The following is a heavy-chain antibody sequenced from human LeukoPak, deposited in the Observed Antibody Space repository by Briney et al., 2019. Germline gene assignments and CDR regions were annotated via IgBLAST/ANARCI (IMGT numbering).Heavy chain of an antibody. CDR1: GYTFTGYY. Sequence: ASVKVSCKASGYTFTGYYMHWVRQAPGKGLEWMGGFDPEDGETIYAQKFQGRVTMTEDTSTDTAYMELSSLRSEDTAVYYCATDRIVGAGFNWFDPWGQGTLVTVSS. J-gene: IGHJ5*02. CDR3: ATDRIVGAGFNWFDP. CDR2: FDPEDGET. V-gene: IGHV1-24*01. D-gene: IGHD1-26*01.